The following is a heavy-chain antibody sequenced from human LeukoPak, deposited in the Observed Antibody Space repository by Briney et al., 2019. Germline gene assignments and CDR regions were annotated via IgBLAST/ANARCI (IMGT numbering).Heavy chain of an antibody. CDR2: ISTSGSTI. CDR1: AFSFSDYY. D-gene: IGHD1-26*01. Sequence: PGGSLRLSCAASAFSFSDYYMNWVRQAPGKGLEGVSYISTSGSTIYYADSVKGRFTISGDNAKNSLYLQMNSLRAEDTAVYYCARQGTTISGRMSYYYGMDVWGQGTTVTVSS. CDR3: ARQGTTISGRMSYYYGMDV. V-gene: IGHV3-11*01. J-gene: IGHJ6*02.